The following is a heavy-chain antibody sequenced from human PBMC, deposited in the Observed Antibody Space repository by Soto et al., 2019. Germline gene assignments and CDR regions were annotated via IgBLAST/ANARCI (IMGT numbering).Heavy chain of an antibody. CDR3: ARSGHCSSTSCLYYFDY. V-gene: IGHV4-31*03. CDR2: IYYSGST. CDR1: GGSISSGGYY. J-gene: IGHJ4*02. D-gene: IGHD2-2*01. Sequence: QVQLQESGPGLVKPSQTLSLTCTVSGGSISSGGYYWSWIRQHPGKGLKWIGYIYYSGSTYYNPSLKSRVTISVDTSKNQFSLKLISVTAADTAVYYCARSGHCSSTSCLYYFDYWGQGTLVSVSS.